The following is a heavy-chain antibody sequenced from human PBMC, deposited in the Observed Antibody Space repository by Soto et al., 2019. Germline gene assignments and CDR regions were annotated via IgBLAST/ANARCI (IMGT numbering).Heavy chain of an antibody. Sequence: GGSLRLSCAASGFTFSSYWMHWVRQAPGKGLVWVSRINSDGSSTSYADSVKGRFTISRDNAKNTLYLQMNSLRAEDTAVYYCARDSVVRGVIITGVYYYYYMDVWGKGTTVTVSS. CDR1: GFTFSSYW. J-gene: IGHJ6*03. V-gene: IGHV3-74*01. CDR3: ARDSVVRGVIITGVYYYYYMDV. CDR2: INSDGSST. D-gene: IGHD3-10*01.